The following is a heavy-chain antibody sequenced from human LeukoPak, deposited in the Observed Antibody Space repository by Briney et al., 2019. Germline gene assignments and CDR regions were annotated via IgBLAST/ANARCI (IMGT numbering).Heavy chain of an antibody. D-gene: IGHD6-19*01. J-gene: IGHJ4*02. V-gene: IGHV3-9*01. CDR2: ISWNSGSI. CDR3: AKGWSGWGSATSIDY. Sequence: GGSLRLSCAASGFTFDDYAMHWVRQAPGKGLEWVSGISWNSGSIGYADSVKGRFTISRDNAKNSLYLQMNSLRAEDTALYYCAKGWSGWGSATSIDYWGQGTLVTVSS. CDR1: GFTFDDYA.